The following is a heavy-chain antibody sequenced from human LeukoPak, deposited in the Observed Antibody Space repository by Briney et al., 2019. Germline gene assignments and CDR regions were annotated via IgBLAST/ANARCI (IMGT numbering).Heavy chain of an antibody. V-gene: IGHV4-4*07. CDR1: GGSISSYY. CDR3: ARLGGVGPIYSSSWSSPSDY. Sequence: SETLSLTCTVSGGSISSYYWSWIRQPAGKGLEWIGRIYTSGSTNYNPSLKSRVTMSVDTSKNQFSLKLSSVTAADTAVYYCARLGGVGPIYSSSWSSPSDYWGQGTLVTVSS. CDR2: IYTSGST. D-gene: IGHD6-13*01. J-gene: IGHJ4*02.